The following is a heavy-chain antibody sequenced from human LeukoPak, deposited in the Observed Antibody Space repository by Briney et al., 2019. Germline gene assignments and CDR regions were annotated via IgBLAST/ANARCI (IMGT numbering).Heavy chain of an antibody. V-gene: IGHV4-4*02. CDR3: ARGLVTTGRSSFDN. J-gene: IGHJ4*02. CDR1: DDSISSTNW. D-gene: IGHD4-17*01. Sequence: PSGTLPLTCAVSDDSISSTNWWHWVRQPPGKGLEWIGEIYHTGSTNNNPSLTSRVTISVDKSKNQFSLKLSSVTAADTAVYYCARGLVTTGRSSFDNWGQGTLVTVSS. CDR2: IYHTGST.